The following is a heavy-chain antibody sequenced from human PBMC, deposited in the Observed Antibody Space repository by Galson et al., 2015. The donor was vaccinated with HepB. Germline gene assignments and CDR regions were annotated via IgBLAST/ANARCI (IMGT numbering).Heavy chain of an antibody. CDR3: ARHFYGSVHWLDP. CDR1: GFSLSTSGMC. V-gene: IGHV2-70*11. D-gene: IGHD3-10*01. Sequence: PALVTPTQTLTLTCTFSGFSLSTSGMCVSWLRQSPGKALEWLARIDWDDYEYYTTSLKTRLTISKDTSKNQVILTLTNMDPVDTATYYCARHFYGSVHWLDPWCQGVLVTVSS. J-gene: IGHJ5*02. CDR2: IDWDDYE.